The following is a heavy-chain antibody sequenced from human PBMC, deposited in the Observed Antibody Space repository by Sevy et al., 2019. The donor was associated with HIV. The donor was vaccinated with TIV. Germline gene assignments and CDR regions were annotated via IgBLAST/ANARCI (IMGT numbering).Heavy chain of an antibody. J-gene: IGHJ3*02. CDR2: ISGRGGST. V-gene: IGHV3-23*01. CDR1: GFTFSSYA. D-gene: IGHD3-10*01. Sequence: GGSLRLSCAASGFTFSSYAMSWVRQAPGKGLEWVSAISGRGGSTYYADSVKGRFTISRDNSKNTLYLQMNSLRAEDTAVYYCAKSQAGYYGSGSYWGNAFDIWGQGTMVTVSS. CDR3: AKSQAGYYGSGSYWGNAFDI.